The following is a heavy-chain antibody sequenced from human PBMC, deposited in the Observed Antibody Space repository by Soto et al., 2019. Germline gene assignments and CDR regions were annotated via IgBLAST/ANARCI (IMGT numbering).Heavy chain of an antibody. Sequence: ASVKVSCKASGYTFTGYYMHWVRQAPGQGLEWMGWINPKRGGTNYARKFQGWVAMTRDTSTSTVYMELSRLRSDDTAVYYCARAPNGGGSGSYLMDVWGQGTTVTVSS. D-gene: IGHD3-10*01. CDR3: ARAPNGGGSGSYLMDV. CDR2: INPKRGGT. CDR1: GYTFTGYY. V-gene: IGHV1-2*04. J-gene: IGHJ6*02.